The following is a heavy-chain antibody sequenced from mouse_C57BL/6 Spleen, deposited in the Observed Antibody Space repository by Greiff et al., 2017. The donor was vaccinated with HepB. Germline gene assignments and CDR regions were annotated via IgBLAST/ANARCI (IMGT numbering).Heavy chain of an antibody. D-gene: IGHD2-5*01. CDR2: ISDGGSYT. V-gene: IGHV5-4*01. CDR3: ASERSNYVLYYFDY. J-gene: IGHJ2*01. CDR1: GFTFSSYA. Sequence: EVQGVESGGGLVKPGGSLKLSCAASGFTFSSYAMSWVRQTPEKRLEWVATISDGGSYTYYPDNVKGRFTISRDNAKNNLYLQMSHLKSEDTAMYYCASERSNYVLYYFDYWGQGTTLTVSS.